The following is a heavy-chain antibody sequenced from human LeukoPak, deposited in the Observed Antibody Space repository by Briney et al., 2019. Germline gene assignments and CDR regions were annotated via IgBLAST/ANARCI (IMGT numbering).Heavy chain of an antibody. Sequence: GASVKVSCKASGYTFTGYGISWVRQAPGQGLEWMGIINPSGGSTSYAQKFQGRVTMTRDTSTSTVYMELSSLRSEDTAVYYCARDVRRGTYYYDSSGSIPFDYWGQGTLVTVSS. CDR1: GYTFTGYG. V-gene: IGHV1-46*01. J-gene: IGHJ4*02. CDR3: ARDVRRGTYYYDSSGSIPFDY. CDR2: INPSGGST. D-gene: IGHD3-22*01.